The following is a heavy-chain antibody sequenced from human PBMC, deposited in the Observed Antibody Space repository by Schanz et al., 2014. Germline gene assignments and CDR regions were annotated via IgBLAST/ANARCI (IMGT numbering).Heavy chain of an antibody. CDR3: AVRGGFGELALDY. CDR1: GFTFSSYG. J-gene: IGHJ4*02. V-gene: IGHV3-30*03. CDR2: ISLDGSNQ. D-gene: IGHD3-10*01. Sequence: QVHLVESGGGVVQPGRSLRLSCAASGFTFSSYGMHWVRQAPGKGLEWGAIISLDGSNQYYADSVKGRLTISRDNSKKKLYRQRNSSRAEDDAAYYCAVRGGFGELALDYRGQGTLVTVSS.